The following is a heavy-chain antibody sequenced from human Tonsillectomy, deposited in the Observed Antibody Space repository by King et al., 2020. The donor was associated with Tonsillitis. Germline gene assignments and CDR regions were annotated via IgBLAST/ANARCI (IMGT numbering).Heavy chain of an antibody. D-gene: IGHD4-17*01. J-gene: IGHJ4*02. CDR2: ITDTVGST. CDR1: GFIFSSFA. CDR3: AKETGDFFFDY. Sequence: VQLVESGGGLVQPGGSLRLSCAASGFIFSSFAMAWVRRAPGKGLEWVSAITDTVGSTHYADSVKGRFTTSRDNSKNTQYLQMNSLRAEETAIYYCAKETGDFFFDYWGQGTLVTVSS. V-gene: IGHV3-23*04.